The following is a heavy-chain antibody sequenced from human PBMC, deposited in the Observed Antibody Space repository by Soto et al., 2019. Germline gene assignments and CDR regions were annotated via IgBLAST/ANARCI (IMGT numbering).Heavy chain of an antibody. D-gene: IGHD6-6*01. V-gene: IGHV3-48*01. CDR1: GFTFSSYS. J-gene: IGHJ3*02. CDR3: ARVAIATLVGAFDI. Sequence: EVQLVESGGGLVQPGGSLRLSCAASGFTFSSYSMNWVRQAPGKGLEWVLYISSSSSTIYYADSVKGRFTISRDNAKNSLYLQMNSLRAEDTAVYYCARVAIATLVGAFDIWGQGTMVTVSS. CDR2: ISSSSSTI.